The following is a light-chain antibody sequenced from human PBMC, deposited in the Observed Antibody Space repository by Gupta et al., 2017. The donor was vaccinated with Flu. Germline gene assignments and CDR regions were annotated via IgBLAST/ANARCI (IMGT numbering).Light chain of an antibody. CDR3: QQDGGSQWT. Sequence: GTLSLSPGERATLSCTASQSVSSSYLAWYQQKPGQAPRLLIFGASGRATGIADRFSGSGSGTDFTLTISSLEPEDIAVYYCQQDGGSQWTFGQGTKVEIK. J-gene: IGKJ1*01. CDR2: GAS. V-gene: IGKV3-20*01. CDR1: QSVSSSY.